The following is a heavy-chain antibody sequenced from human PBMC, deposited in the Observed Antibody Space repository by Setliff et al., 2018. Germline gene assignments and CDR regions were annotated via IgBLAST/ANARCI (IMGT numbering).Heavy chain of an antibody. CDR1: GISITSGHY. CDR3: ASPRRDDLDTPFDAFDL. D-gene: IGHD1-1*01. CDR2: IYHRGRT. V-gene: IGHV4-38-2*01. J-gene: IGHJ3*01. Sequence: TLSLTCDVSGISITSGHYWGWIRQPPGKGLEWIATIYHRGRTYYNPSLDSRVTISLDTSKSQYSLRLRSVTAADTAVYYCASPRRDDLDTPFDAFDLWGQGTKVTVSS.